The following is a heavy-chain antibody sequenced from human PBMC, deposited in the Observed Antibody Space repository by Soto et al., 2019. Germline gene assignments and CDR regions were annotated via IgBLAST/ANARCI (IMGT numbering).Heavy chain of an antibody. D-gene: IGHD5-12*01. CDR2: IYHSGST. V-gene: IGHV4-30-2*01. CDR3: ARRRGFPYYYGMDV. CDR1: GVSISRCGYS. Sequence: QLQLQESGSGLVKPSHTLSLTCAVAGVSISRCGYSWSWIRQPPGKGLGWIRYIYHSGSTYYNPSLKSRVTISVARSKNQFSLKLSSVTAADTAVYYCARRRGFPYYYGMDVWGQGTTVTVSS. J-gene: IGHJ6*02.